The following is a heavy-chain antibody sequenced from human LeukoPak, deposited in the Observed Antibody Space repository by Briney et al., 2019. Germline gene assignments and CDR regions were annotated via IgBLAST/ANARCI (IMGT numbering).Heavy chain of an antibody. CDR1: GGSISRYY. CDR2: MFTTGST. D-gene: IGHD1-26*01. J-gene: IGHJ4*02. Sequence: PSETLSLTCTVSGGSISRYYWSWIRQPAGKGLELIGRMFTTGSTTHNPSLESRVTMSIDMSKNRFSLKLTSVTAADTAVYYCARGQTVGATALDYWGQGILVTVSS. CDR3: ARGQTVGATALDY. V-gene: IGHV4-4*07.